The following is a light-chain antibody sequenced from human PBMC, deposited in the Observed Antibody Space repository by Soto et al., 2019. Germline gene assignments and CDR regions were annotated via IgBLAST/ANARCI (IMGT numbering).Light chain of an antibody. J-gene: IGKJ2*01. CDR2: GAS. Sequence: EIVLKQSPGPLSLSPGERATLSCRASQSVSSSYLAWYQQKPGQAPRLLIYGASSRATGIPDRFSGSGSGTDFTLTISRLEPEGFAVYDCHQYCSSPYTFGQGTKLEIK. CDR3: HQYCSSPYT. V-gene: IGKV3-20*01. CDR1: QSVSSSY.